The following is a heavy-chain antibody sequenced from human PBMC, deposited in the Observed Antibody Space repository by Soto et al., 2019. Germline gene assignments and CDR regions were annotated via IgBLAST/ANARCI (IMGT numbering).Heavy chain of an antibody. CDR1: CSSVHSHY. Sequence: SVTLFLTCPFLCSSVHSHYWTWIMQPPWKGLEWIGYAHYTGNTNYSPSLRSRVIMSVDTPKNQVSLQMKSVTAADTAVYYCATGSASSTSDAFDVWDRGTVVT. V-gene: IGHV4-59*02. D-gene: IGHD2-15*01. CDR2: AHYTGNT. J-gene: IGHJ3*01. CDR3: ATGSASSTSDAFDV.